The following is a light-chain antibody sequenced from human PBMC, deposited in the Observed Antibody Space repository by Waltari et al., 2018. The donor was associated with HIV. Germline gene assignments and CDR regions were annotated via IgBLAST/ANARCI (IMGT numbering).Light chain of an antibody. V-gene: IGLV1-47*01. J-gene: IGLJ2*01. CDR3: AAWDDSLNDVV. Sequence: QSVLTQPPSASGTPGQRVTISCSGSSSNIGSRYVYWYQQLPGTAPKLLIYRNYQRPSGVPDRFSGSKSGTSASLAISRLQSEDEADYYCAAWDDSLNDVVFGGGTKLTVL. CDR1: SSNIGSRY. CDR2: RNY.